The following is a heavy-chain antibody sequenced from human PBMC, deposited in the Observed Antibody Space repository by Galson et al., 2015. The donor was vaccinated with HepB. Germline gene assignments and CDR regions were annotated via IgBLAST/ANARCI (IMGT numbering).Heavy chain of an antibody. CDR3: ARDHPATGTYSGYDY. Sequence: SLRLSCAASGFTFSSYSMNWVRQAPGKGLEWVSSISSSSSYIYYADSVKGRFTISRDIAKNSLYLQMNSLRAEDTAVYYCARDHPATGTYSGYDYWGQGTLVTVSS. D-gene: IGHD5-12*01. J-gene: IGHJ4*02. V-gene: IGHV3-21*01. CDR2: ISSSSSYI. CDR1: GFTFSSYS.